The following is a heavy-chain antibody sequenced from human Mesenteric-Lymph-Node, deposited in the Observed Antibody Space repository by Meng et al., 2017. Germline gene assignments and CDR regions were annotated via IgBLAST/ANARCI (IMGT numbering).Heavy chain of an antibody. J-gene: IGHJ4*02. CDR2: IYPGDSDT. CDR3: ATTYGGYALGFDY. Sequence: GGSLRLSCKGSGYSFTSYWIGWVRQMPGKGLEWMGIIYPGDSDTRYSPSFQGQVTISADKSISTAYLQWSSLKASDTAMYYCATTYGGYALGFDYWGQGTLVTVSS. CDR1: GYSFTSYW. V-gene: IGHV5-51*01. D-gene: IGHD5-12*01.